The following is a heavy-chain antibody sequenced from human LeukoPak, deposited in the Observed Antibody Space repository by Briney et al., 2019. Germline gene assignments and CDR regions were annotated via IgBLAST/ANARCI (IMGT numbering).Heavy chain of an antibody. V-gene: IGHV3-7*01. J-gene: IGHJ4*02. D-gene: IGHD3-9*01. Sequence: GGSLRLSCAASGFTFSSYWMSWVRQAPGKGLEWVANIKQDGSEKYYVDSVKGRFTISRDNAKNSLYLQMNSLRAEGTAVYYCALGYDILTGYYWGQGTLVTVSS. CDR2: IKQDGSEK. CDR3: ALGYDILTGYY. CDR1: GFTFSSYW.